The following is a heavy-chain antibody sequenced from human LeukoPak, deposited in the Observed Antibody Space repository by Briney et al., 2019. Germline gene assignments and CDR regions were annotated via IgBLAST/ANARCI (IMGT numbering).Heavy chain of an antibody. D-gene: IGHD3-22*01. Sequence: ASVKVSCKASGYTFTGYYMHWVRQAPGQGLEWMGWINPNSGGTNYAQKFQGRVTMTRDTSISTAYMELSRLRSDDTAVYYCARVYDSSGYCYVRTCLRSTFDYWGQGTLVTVSS. CDR2: INPNSGGT. CDR3: ARVYDSSGYCYVRTCLRSTFDY. CDR1: GYTFTGYY. V-gene: IGHV1-2*02. J-gene: IGHJ4*02.